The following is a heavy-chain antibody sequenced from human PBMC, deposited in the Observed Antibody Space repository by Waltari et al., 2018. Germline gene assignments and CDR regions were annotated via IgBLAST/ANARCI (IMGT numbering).Heavy chain of an antibody. CDR1: GGTFSSYA. V-gene: IGHV1-69*12. CDR2: ITPIFGTA. CDR3: VMWRMAAAEDYYYMDV. D-gene: IGHD6-13*01. J-gene: IGHJ6*03. Sequence: QVQLVQSGAEVKKPGSSVKVSCKASGGTFSSYAISWVRQAPGQGLEWMGGITPIFGTANCAQKFHGRVMITADVSTSTAYMELSSLRSEDTAVYYCVMWRMAAAEDYYYMDVWGKGTTVTISS.